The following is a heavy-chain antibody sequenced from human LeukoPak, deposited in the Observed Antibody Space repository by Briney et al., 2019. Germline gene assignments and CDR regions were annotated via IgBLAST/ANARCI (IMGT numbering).Heavy chain of an antibody. CDR1: GGTFSSYA. D-gene: IGHD3-9*01. CDR3: ARDLPYYDILTDDY. CDR2: IIPILGIA. V-gene: IGHV1-69*04. J-gene: IGHJ4*02. Sequence: ASVKVSRKASGGTFSSYAISWVRQAPGQGLEWMGRIIPILGIANYAQKFQGRVTITADKSTSTAYMELSSLRSEDTAVYYCARDLPYYDILTDDYWGQGTLVTVSS.